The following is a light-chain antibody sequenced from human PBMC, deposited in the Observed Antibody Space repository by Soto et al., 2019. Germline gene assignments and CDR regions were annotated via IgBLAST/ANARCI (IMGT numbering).Light chain of an antibody. CDR1: SSDVGGYKS. J-gene: IGLJ3*02. CDR3: SSYTASNTVV. Sequence: QSALTQPASVSGSPGQSITISCTGTSSDVGGYKSVSWYQRHPGKAPKLMIYDVSDRPSGVSNRFSGSKSGNTASLTISGLQAEDEADYYCSSYTASNTVVVGGGTKLTVL. CDR2: DVS. V-gene: IGLV2-14*01.